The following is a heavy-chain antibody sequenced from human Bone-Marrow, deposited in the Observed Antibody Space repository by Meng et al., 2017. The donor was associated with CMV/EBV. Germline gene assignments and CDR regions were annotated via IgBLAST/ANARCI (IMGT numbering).Heavy chain of an antibody. CDR2: IIPIFCTA. J-gene: IGHJ5*02. D-gene: IGHD2-8*02. Sequence: LLKSGSRLTQSGTVVMASCMSSGVCLRCYAIIWVLQAAGQVLAWMGGIIPIFCTAHSAQKFQGRVTITADESTSTAYMELSSLRSEDTAVYYCARGEGLLGDWFDPWGQGTLVTVSS. V-gene: IGHV1-69*01. CDR3: ARGEGLLGDWFDP. CDR1: GVCLRCYA.